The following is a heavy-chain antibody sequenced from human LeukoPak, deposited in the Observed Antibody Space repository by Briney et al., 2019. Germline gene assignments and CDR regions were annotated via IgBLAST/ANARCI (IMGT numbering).Heavy chain of an antibody. V-gene: IGHV1-2*02. CDR1: GYTFSDYY. J-gene: IGHJ4*02. CDR2: ISPGSGTT. CDR3: ARDAHIFRAVHSPFDF. Sequence: GASVKVSCMGSGYTFSDYYVHWVRQAPGQGLEWMGWISPGSGTTDYAQNFQGRVTLTRDTSINTVYMEMSRLKYDDTALYYCARDAHIFRAVHSPFDFWGRGTVVTVSS. D-gene: IGHD3-9*01.